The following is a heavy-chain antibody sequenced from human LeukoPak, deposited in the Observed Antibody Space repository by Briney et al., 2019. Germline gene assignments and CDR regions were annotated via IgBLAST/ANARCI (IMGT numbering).Heavy chain of an antibody. CDR2: ISGGGNTM. V-gene: IGHV3-48*03. Sequence: PGGSLRLSCAASGFTVSSYEMNWVRQAPGKGLEWVSYISGGGNTMYYADSVNGRFTISRDNAKNSLYLQMNSLRAEDTAVYYCARGSGSHFDYWGQGTLVTVSS. J-gene: IGHJ4*02. D-gene: IGHD5-12*01. CDR1: GFTVSSYE. CDR3: ARGSGSHFDY.